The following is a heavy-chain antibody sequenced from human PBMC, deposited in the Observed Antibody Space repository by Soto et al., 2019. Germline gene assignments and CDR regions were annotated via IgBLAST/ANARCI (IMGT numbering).Heavy chain of an antibody. CDR2: IWYDGSNK. D-gene: IGHD3-22*01. V-gene: IGHV3-33*01. J-gene: IGHJ4*02. Sequence: GGSLRLSCAASGFTFSSYGMHWVRQAPGKGLEWVAVIWYDGSNKYYADSVKGRFTISRDNSKNMLYLQMNSLRAEDTAVYYCARFLVDYYDSSGYLGIDYWGQGTLVTVSS. CDR1: GFTFSSYG. CDR3: ARFLVDYYDSSGYLGIDY.